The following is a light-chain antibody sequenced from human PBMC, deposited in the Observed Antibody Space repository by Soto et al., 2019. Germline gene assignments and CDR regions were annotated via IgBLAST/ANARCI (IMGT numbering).Light chain of an antibody. CDR2: GNS. Sequence: QSVLTQPPSVSGAPGQRVTISCTGSSSNIGAGYDVHWYQQLPGTAPKLLIYGNSNRPSGVPDRFSGSEPGTSASLAITGLQAEDEADYYCQSYDSSLSGFWVFGGGTKVTVL. CDR1: SSNIGAGYD. V-gene: IGLV1-40*01. CDR3: QSYDSSLSGFWV. J-gene: IGLJ3*02.